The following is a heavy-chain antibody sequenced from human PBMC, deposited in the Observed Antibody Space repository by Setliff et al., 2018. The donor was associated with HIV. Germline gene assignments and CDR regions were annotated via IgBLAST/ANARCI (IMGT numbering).Heavy chain of an antibody. Sequence: ASVKVSCKASGYTFTAFGMNWLRQAPGQGPEWMGWISTYNGNTNYAQKFQGRVTMTTDTSTSTVYMELRSLRSDDTAVYYCARVAVPGLGYCQSWGQGTLVTVSS. CDR2: ISTYNGNT. J-gene: IGHJ1*01. D-gene: IGHD6-19*01. CDR1: GYTFTAFG. CDR3: ARVAVPGLGYCQS. V-gene: IGHV1-18*01.